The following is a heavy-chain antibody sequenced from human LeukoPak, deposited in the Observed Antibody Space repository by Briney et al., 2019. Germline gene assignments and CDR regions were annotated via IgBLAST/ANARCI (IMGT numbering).Heavy chain of an antibody. CDR3: AKDRGVYGSGSSSYYFDY. CDR2: ISGSGGST. CDR1: GFTFSSYA. Sequence: GGSPRLSCAASGFTFSSYAMSWVRQAPGKGLEWVSAISGSGGSTYYADSVKGRFTISRDNSKNTLYLQMNSLRAEDTAVYYCAKDRGVYGSGSSSYYFDYWGQGTLVTVSS. D-gene: IGHD3-10*01. V-gene: IGHV3-23*01. J-gene: IGHJ4*02.